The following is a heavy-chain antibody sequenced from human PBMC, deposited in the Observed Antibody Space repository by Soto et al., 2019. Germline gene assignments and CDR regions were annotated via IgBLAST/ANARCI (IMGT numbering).Heavy chain of an antibody. CDR3: TREGSAPYYYYGMDA. CDR1: CYTFTTYG. V-gene: IGHV1-18*01. CDR2: INTHNGNT. D-gene: IGHD3-10*01. Sequence: QVQLEQSAPEVKKPGSSVKVSCKASCYTFTTYGISWVRQAPGQGLEWLGWINTHNGNTNYAQNLQGRVIMTADTSTNTAYMELRSLRSDDTAIYYWTREGSAPYYYYGMDAWGQGTTVTVSS. J-gene: IGHJ6*02.